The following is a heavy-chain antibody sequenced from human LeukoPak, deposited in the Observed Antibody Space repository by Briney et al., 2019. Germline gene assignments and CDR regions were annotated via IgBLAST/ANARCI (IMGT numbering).Heavy chain of an antibody. J-gene: IGHJ4*02. Sequence: GGSLRLSCAASGFTFSSHSMHWVRQAPGKGLEWVAVISYDGSNKYYADSVQGRFSISRDNSKSTLYLQVNSLRAEDTAVYSCARDRNTVTTSSYFDYWGQGTLVTVSS. CDR2: ISYDGSNK. CDR3: ARDRNTVTTSSYFDY. V-gene: IGHV3-30-3*01. CDR1: GFTFSSHS. D-gene: IGHD4-17*01.